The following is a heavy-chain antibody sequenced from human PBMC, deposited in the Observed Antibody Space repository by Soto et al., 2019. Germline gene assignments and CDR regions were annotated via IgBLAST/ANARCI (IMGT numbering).Heavy chain of an antibody. D-gene: IGHD5-12*01. CDR3: ARDRRYSGYDLHYMDV. V-gene: IGHV3-66*01. CDR2: IYSGGST. CDR1: GFTVSSNY. Sequence: SGGSLRLSCAASGFTVSSNYMSWVRQAPGKGLEWVSVIYSGGSTYYADSVKGRFTISRDNSKNTLYLQMNSLRAEDTAVYYCARDRRYSGYDLHYMDVWGKGTTVTVSS. J-gene: IGHJ6*03.